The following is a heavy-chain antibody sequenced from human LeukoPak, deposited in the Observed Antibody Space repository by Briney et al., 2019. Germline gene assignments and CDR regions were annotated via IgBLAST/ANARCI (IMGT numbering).Heavy chain of an antibody. CDR1: GFTFSSYV. V-gene: IGHV3-30*02. Sequence: GGSLRLSCAASGFTFSSYVMHWVRQAPGKGLEWVALIRYDGNNKYYGDSVKGRFTISRDNSKNTLYLQMNSLRAEDPAVYYCAKKWSGDYDSSDVNDSFDIWGQGTMVTVSS. CDR2: IRYDGNNK. CDR3: AKKWSGDYDSSDVNDSFDI. J-gene: IGHJ3*02. D-gene: IGHD3-22*01.